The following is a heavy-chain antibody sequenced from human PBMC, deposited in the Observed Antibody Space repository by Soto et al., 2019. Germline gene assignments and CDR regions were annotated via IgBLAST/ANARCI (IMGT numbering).Heavy chain of an antibody. CDR2: IYHSGST. J-gene: IGHJ4*02. CDR1: GDSISSSNW. V-gene: IGHV4-4*02. CDR3: ATNAVAGTPIDY. D-gene: IGHD6-19*01. Sequence: QVQLQESGPGLVKPSGTLSLTCAVSGDSISSSNWWTWVRQPRGKGLEWIGEIYHSGSTSYNPSLKSRVTISVDKSKHHFSLKLSSVTAADTAMYYCATNAVAGTPIDYWGQGTLVTVSS.